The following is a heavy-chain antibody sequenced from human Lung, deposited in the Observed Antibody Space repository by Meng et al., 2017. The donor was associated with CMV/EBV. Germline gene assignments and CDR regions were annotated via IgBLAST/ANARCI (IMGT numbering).Heavy chain of an antibody. CDR1: GFTFSSYA. D-gene: IGHD3-10*01. CDR2: IYSGGSST. Sequence: GGSXRLXCAASGFTFSSYAMSWVRQAPGKGLEWVSVIYSGGSSTYYADSVKGRFTISRDNSKNTLYLQMNSLRAEDTAVYYCAKDRGDLKFDYWGQGTLVTVSS. CDR3: AKDRGDLKFDY. J-gene: IGHJ4*02. V-gene: IGHV3-23*03.